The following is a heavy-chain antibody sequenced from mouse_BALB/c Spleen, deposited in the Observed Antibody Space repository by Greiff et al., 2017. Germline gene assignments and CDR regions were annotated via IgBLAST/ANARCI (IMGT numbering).Heavy chain of an antibody. CDR1: GFNIKDPY. D-gene: IGHD2-4*01. CDR3: ARGNDYGGVMDY. CDR2: IDPANGNT. Sequence: EVQLQQSRAELVKPGASVKSSCTASGFNIKDPYMHWVKQRPEQGLEWIGRIDPANGNTKYDPKFQGKATITADTSSNTAYLQLSSLTSEDTAVYYCARGNDYGGVMDYWDQGTSVAVAS. J-gene: IGHJ4*01. V-gene: IGHV14-3*02.